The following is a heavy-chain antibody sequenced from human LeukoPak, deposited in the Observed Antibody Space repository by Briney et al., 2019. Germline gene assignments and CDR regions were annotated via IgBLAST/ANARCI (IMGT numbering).Heavy chain of an antibody. Sequence: ASVKVSCKASGYTFTNSYLHWVRQAPGQGLEWMGMIYPRDGSTSYAQNFQGRVTVTRDTSTTTVHMELRGLRSEDTAVYYCARDQEGFDYWGQGTVVTVSS. CDR3: ARDQEGFDY. V-gene: IGHV1-46*01. J-gene: IGHJ4*02. CDR1: GYTFTNSY. CDR2: IYPRDGST.